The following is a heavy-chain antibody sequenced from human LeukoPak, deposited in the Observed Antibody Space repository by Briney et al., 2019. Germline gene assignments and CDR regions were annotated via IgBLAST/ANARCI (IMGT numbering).Heavy chain of an antibody. CDR3: ARLPNDYYFDY. V-gene: IGHV4-34*01. Sequence: SETLSLTCAVYGGSFSGYYWSWIRQPPGKGLEWIGEINHSGSTNYNPSLKSRVTISVDTSKNQFSLKLSSVTAADTAVYYCARLPNDYYFDYWGQGTLVPVSS. J-gene: IGHJ4*02. CDR2: INHSGST. CDR1: GGSFSGYY. D-gene: IGHD3-16*01.